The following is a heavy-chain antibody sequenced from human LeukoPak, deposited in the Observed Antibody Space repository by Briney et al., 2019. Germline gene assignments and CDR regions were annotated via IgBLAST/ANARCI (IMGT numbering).Heavy chain of an antibody. V-gene: IGHV4-61*10. CDR1: GVSVSSGSYY. D-gene: IGHD6-19*01. CDR3: AGDLNSSGWFAGI. J-gene: IGHJ3*02. Sequence: NSSETLCLTCTASGVSVSSGSYYWSWIRQPAGKGLEWIGRIYTSGSTNYNPSLKSRVTISVDTSKNQFSLKLSSVTAADTAVYYCAGDLNSSGWFAGIWGQGTMVTVSS. CDR2: IYTSGST.